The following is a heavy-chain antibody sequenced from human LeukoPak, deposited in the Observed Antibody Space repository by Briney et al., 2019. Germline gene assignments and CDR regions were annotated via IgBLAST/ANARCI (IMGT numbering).Heavy chain of an antibody. D-gene: IGHD3-9*01. CDR3: ARASDIYAMDV. J-gene: IGHJ6*02. V-gene: IGHV3-21*01. Sequence: GGSLRLSCAASGSTFSSFTMNWVRQAPGEGLEWVSSISSGTTYIYYADSLKGRFTISRDNAKNSLYLQMNSLRAEDTAVYYCARASDIYAMDVWGQGTTVTVSS. CDR1: GSTFSSFT. CDR2: ISSGTTYI.